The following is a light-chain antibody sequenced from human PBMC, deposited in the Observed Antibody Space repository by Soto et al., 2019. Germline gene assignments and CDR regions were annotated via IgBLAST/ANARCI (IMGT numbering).Light chain of an antibody. Sequence: EMVLTQSPGTLSLSPGERATLSCRASQSISSSYLTWYQQKPGQAPRLLIYGASNRATGIPDRFSGSGSGTDFTLTISRLEPEDFAVYYCQQYGSSFRYTFGQGTKLEIK. CDR1: QSISSSY. J-gene: IGKJ2*01. CDR2: GAS. V-gene: IGKV3-20*01. CDR3: QQYGSSFRYT.